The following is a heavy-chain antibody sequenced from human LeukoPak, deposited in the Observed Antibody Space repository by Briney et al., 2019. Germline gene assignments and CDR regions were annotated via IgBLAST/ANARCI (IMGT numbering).Heavy chain of an antibody. CDR1: GYTFTSYD. CDR2: MNPNSGNT. D-gene: IGHD6-19*01. V-gene: IGHV1-8*03. Sequence: GASVTVSCKASGYTFTSYDINWVRQAPGQGLEWMGWMNPNSGNTGYAQKFQGRVTITRNTSISTAYMELSSLRSEDTAVYYCLAVAGSSFDYWDQGTLVTVSS. CDR3: LAVAGSSFDY. J-gene: IGHJ4*02.